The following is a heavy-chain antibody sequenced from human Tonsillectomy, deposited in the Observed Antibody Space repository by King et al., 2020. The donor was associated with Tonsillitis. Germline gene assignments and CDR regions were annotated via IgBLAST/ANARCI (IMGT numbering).Heavy chain of an antibody. CDR1: GFTFSSYS. CDR2: ISSSSSTI. J-gene: IGHJ4*02. CDR3: ARGTDDYGGDLDY. Sequence: VQLVESGGGLVQPGGSLRLSCAASGFTFSSYSMNWVRQAQGKGLEWVSYISSSSSTISYADAVKGRCTISRDNAKNSLYLQMNSLRAEDTAVYYCARGTDDYGGDLDYWGQGTLVTVSS. D-gene: IGHD4-23*01. V-gene: IGHV3-48*01.